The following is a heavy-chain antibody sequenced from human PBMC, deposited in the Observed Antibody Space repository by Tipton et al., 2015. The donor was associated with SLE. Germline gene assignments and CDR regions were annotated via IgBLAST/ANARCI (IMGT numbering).Heavy chain of an antibody. J-gene: IGHJ4*02. CDR1: GYSFTNYW. Sequence: QLVQSGAEVKKPGESLKISCKTSGYSFTNYWIGWVRQKPGKGLEWMGIIFPDDSDTRYSPSMEGQVTISADRSTSIAYLQWSSLKASDSAIYYCARPQCNSNSCYGLIDHWGQGTLVSVSS. V-gene: IGHV5-51*01. CDR3: ARPQCNSNSCYGLIDH. D-gene: IGHD4-11*01. CDR2: IFPDDSDT.